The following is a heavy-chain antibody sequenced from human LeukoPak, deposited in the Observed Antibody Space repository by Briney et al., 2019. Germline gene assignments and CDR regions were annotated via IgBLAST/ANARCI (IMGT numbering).Heavy chain of an antibody. J-gene: IGHJ3*02. V-gene: IGHV6-1*01. D-gene: IGHD3-3*01. CDR1: GDSVSSNSAA. CDR2: TYYRSKWYN. Sequence: SQTLSLTCALSGDSVSSNSAAWNWIRQSPSRGLEWLGRTYYRSKWYNDYAVSVKSRIAINPDTSKNQFSLQLNSVTPEDTAVYYCARDGTMRSGPAFDIWGQGTMVTVSS. CDR3: ARDGTMRSGPAFDI.